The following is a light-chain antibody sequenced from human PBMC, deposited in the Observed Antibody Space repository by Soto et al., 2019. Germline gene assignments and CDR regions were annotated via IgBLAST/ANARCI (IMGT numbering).Light chain of an antibody. CDR3: QPYNNWPPAT. CDR1: QTVTNN. CDR2: DAS. Sequence: EIVMTQSPATLSVSPGERATLSCRASQTVTNNLAWYQQKPGQAPSLLIYDASTRATRIPARFSGSGSGTEFTLTIISLQSEDFAVSYCQPYNNWPPATFGQGTKVEIK. J-gene: IGKJ1*01. V-gene: IGKV3-15*01.